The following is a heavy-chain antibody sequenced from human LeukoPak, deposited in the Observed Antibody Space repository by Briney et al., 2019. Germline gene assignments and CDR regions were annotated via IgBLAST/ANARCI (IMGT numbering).Heavy chain of an antibody. Sequence: PSETLSLTCTVSGGSISSSSYYWGWIRQPPGKGLEWIGSIYYSGSTYYNPSLKSRVTISVDTSKNRFSLKLSSVTAADTAVYYCASAKVGYCSGGSCYYYFDYWGQGTLVTVSS. D-gene: IGHD2-15*01. CDR1: GGSISSSSYY. V-gene: IGHV4-39*01. J-gene: IGHJ4*02. CDR3: ASAKVGYCSGGSCYYYFDY. CDR2: IYYSGST.